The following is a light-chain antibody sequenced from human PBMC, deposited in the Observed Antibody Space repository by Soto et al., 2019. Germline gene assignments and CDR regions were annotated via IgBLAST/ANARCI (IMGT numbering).Light chain of an antibody. Sequence: QVSMSLATVSVFNRYRVTTTSLASHVIDTSLAWYQQKPGKAHKLLIYAASNFQSGVPSRSSGSGSGTHFTLTISSLQPEDFTTYYCQQLQCYPITFCQGARLEIK. J-gene: IGKJ5*01. CDR3: QQLQCYPIT. V-gene: IGKV1-9*01. CDR1: HVIDTS. CDR2: AAS.